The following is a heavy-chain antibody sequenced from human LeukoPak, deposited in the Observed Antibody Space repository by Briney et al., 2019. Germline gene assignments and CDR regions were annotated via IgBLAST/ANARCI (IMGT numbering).Heavy chain of an antibody. Sequence: ASLKVSCKVSGYTLTDLSNHWLRQAPGKGLEWMGGFDPEGAETIYAQTLQGRVTLTEDTSTDTAYMELSSLRSEDTAVYYCATTPIFGDAFDLWGQGTMVTVSS. V-gene: IGHV1-24*01. CDR3: ATTPIFGDAFDL. J-gene: IGHJ3*01. CDR2: FDPEGAET. CDR1: GYTLTDLS. D-gene: IGHD3-3*02.